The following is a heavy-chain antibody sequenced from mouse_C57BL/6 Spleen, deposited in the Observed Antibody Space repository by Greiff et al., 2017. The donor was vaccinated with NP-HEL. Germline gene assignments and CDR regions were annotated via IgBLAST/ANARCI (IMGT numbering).Heavy chain of an antibody. CDR1: GYTFTSYW. Sequence: QVQLQQPGAELVMPGASVKLSCKASGYTFTSYWMHWVKQRPGQGLEWIGEIDPSDSYTNYNQKFKGKSTLTVDKSSSTAYMQLSSLTSADSAVYYCARGGTLDYWGQGTTLTVSS. J-gene: IGHJ2*01. D-gene: IGHD2-14*01. V-gene: IGHV1-69*01. CDR3: ARGGTLDY. CDR2: IDPSDSYT.